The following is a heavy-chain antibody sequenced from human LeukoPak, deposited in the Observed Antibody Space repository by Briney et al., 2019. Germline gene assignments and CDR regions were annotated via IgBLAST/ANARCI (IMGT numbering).Heavy chain of an antibody. Sequence: PGGSLRLSCAASGFTFSNYWMSWVRQAPGKGLEWVANINQDGSEKYYVDSVKGRFTISRDNAKNSLYLQMNSLRDEDTAVYYCARENKVGYTYAGDCWGQGTLVTVSS. V-gene: IGHV3-7*01. CDR2: INQDGSEK. J-gene: IGHJ4*02. CDR3: ARENKVGYTYAGDC. D-gene: IGHD5-18*01. CDR1: GFTFSNYW.